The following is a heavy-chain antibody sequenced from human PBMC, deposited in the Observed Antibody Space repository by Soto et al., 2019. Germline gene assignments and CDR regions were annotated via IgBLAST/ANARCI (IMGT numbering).Heavy chain of an antibody. CDR3: ARDSAGYSSGWYAFDY. V-gene: IGHV1-18*04. D-gene: IGHD6-19*01. CDR1: GYTFTSYG. CDR2: ISAYNGNT. J-gene: IGHJ4*02. Sequence: GASVKVSCKASGYTFTSYGISWVRQAPGQGLEWMGWISAYNGNTNYAQKLQGRVTMTTDTSTSTAYMELRSLRSDDTAVYYCARDSAGYSSGWYAFDYWGQGTLVTVS.